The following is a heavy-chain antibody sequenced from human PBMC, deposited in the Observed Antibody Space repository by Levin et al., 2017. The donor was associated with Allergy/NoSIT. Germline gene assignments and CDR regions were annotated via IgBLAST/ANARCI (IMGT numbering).Heavy chain of an antibody. V-gene: IGHV3-23*01. CDR3: PKVPCSADCYWLDD. Sequence: GGSLRLSCAASGFTFSRYAMSWVRQAPGKGLEWVSTITSSGGSTYYADSVKGRFTISRDNSKNTLYLQMNSLRAGHTAVYYCPKVPCSADCYWLDDWGQGTLVTVSS. J-gene: IGHJ4*02. CDR1: GFTFSRYA. CDR2: ITSSGGST. D-gene: IGHD2-21*02.